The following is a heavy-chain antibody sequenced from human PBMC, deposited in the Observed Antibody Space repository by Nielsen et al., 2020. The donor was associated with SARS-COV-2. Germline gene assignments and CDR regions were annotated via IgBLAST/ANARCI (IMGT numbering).Heavy chain of an antibody. Sequence: ASVKVSCKASGYTFTNYYMHWVRQAPGQGLEWMGIINPSGGSTSYAQKFQGRVTMTRDTSTSTVYMELSSLRSEDTAVYYCARISLVNYGMDVWGQGTTVTVSS. CDR1: GYTFTNYY. CDR2: INPSGGST. V-gene: IGHV1-46*01. D-gene: IGHD2-21*01. CDR3: ARISLVNYGMDV. J-gene: IGHJ6*02.